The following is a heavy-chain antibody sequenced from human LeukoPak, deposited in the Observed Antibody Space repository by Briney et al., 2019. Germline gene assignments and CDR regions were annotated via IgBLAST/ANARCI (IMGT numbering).Heavy chain of an antibody. CDR1: GGSISSGGYS. CDR3: ARGKEGYDFWSGYPRVNWFDP. D-gene: IGHD3-3*01. J-gene: IGHJ5*02. Sequence: SQTLSLTCAVSGGSISSGGYSWRWLRQPPGRGLEWLGYIYYSGSTYYNPSLKSRVTISVDTSKNQFSLKLSSVTAADTAVYYCARGKEGYDFWSGYPRVNWFDPWGQGTLVTVSS. CDR2: IYYSGST. V-gene: IGHV4-31*11.